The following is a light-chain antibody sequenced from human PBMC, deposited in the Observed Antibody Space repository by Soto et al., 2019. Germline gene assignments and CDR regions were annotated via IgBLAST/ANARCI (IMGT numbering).Light chain of an antibody. Sequence: QSALTQPHSVSGSPGQSVTISCTGTSVDVGAYDFVSWYQQHPGKAPKLLIYVVSGRPSGVPHRFSGSKSGNAASLTISGLQAKDEADYYCSSFTTSHTYVFGTGTKVTVL. CDR2: VVS. CDR1: SVDVGAYDF. V-gene: IGLV2-11*01. CDR3: SSFTTSHTYV. J-gene: IGLJ1*01.